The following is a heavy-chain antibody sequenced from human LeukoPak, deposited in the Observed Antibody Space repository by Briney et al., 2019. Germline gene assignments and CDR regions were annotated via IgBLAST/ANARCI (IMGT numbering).Heavy chain of an antibody. V-gene: IGHV1-2*02. CDR1: RHTFSGYY. CDR3: AREAFVVAATEFVKLCDY. D-gene: IGHD2-15*01. Sequence: ASVKVSCKASRHTFSGYYMHWVRQAPGQGLEWMGWINPNSGGTNYAQKFQGRVTMTRDTSISTAYMELSRLRSDDTAVYYCAREAFVVAATEFVKLCDYWGQGTLVTVSS. CDR2: INPNSGGT. J-gene: IGHJ4*02.